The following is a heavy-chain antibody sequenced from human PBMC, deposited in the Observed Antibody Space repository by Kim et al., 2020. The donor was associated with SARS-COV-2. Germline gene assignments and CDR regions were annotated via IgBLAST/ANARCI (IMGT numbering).Heavy chain of an antibody. CDR2: FDPEDGET. CDR1: GYTLTELS. Sequence: ASVKVSCKVSGYTLTELSMHWVRQAPGKGLEWMGGFDPEDGETIYAQKFQGRVTMTEDTSTDTAYMELSSLRSEDTAVYYCATFAVAGHTDWFDPWGQGTLVTVSS. J-gene: IGHJ5*02. CDR3: ATFAVAGHTDWFDP. D-gene: IGHD6-19*01. V-gene: IGHV1-24*01.